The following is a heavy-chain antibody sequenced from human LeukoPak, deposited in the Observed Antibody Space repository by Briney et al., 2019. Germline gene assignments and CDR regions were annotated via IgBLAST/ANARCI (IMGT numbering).Heavy chain of an antibody. CDR2: ISSSSSYI. J-gene: IGHJ4*02. CDR1: GFTFSSYS. Sequence: GGSLRLSCAASGFTFSSYSMNWVCQAPGKGLEWVSSISSSSSYIYYADSVKGRFTISRDNAKNSLYLQMNSLRAEDTAVYYCARVGRGYSYTDWGQGTLVTVSS. V-gene: IGHV3-21*01. D-gene: IGHD5-18*01. CDR3: ARVGRGYSYTD.